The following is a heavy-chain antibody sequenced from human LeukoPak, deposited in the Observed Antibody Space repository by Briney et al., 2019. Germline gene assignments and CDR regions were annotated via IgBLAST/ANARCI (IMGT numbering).Heavy chain of an antibody. Sequence: SETLSLTCTVSGGSISSYYWSWIRQPAGKGLEWIGRIYTSGSTNYNPSLKSRVTMSVDTSKNQFSLKLSSVTAADTAVYNCARDSTFYSNYVDYYYGMDVWGQGTTVTVSS. CDR2: IYTSGST. J-gene: IGHJ6*02. CDR1: GGSISSYY. D-gene: IGHD4-11*01. V-gene: IGHV4-4*07. CDR3: ARDSTFYSNYVDYYYGMDV.